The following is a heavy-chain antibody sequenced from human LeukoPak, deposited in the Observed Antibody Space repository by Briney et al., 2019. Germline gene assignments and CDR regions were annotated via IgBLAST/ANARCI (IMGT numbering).Heavy chain of an antibody. CDR1: GFTFSSYW. CDR3: ARTTYGDYGY. V-gene: IGHV3-7*01. J-gene: IGHJ4*02. Sequence: PGGSLRLSCAASGFTFSSYWMTWVRQAPGKGLEWVASINQDGSDKYYVDSVKGRFTISRDNAKNSLFLQMNSLRAEETAVYYCARTTYGDYGYWGQGTLVTVSS. CDR2: INQDGSDK. D-gene: IGHD4-17*01.